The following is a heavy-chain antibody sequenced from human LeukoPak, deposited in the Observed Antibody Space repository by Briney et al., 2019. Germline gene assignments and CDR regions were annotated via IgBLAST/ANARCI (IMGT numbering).Heavy chain of an antibody. CDR3: ASLIVVVRAAHNWFDP. CDR1: GGSFSGYY. V-gene: IGHV4-34*01. Sequence: SETLSLTCAVYGGSFSGYYWSWIRQPPGKGLEWIGEINHSGSTNYNPSLKSRVTIPVDTSKNQFSLKLSSVTAADTAVYYCASLIVVVRAAHNWFDPRGQGTLVTVSS. CDR2: INHSGST. J-gene: IGHJ5*02. D-gene: IGHD2-2*01.